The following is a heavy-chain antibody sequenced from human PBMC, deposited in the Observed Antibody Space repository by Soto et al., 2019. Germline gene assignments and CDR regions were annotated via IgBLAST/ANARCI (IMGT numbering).Heavy chain of an antibody. D-gene: IGHD5-12*01. V-gene: IGHV3-30*18. Sequence: GGSLRLSCAASGFTFSSYGMHWVRQAPGKGLEWVAVISYDGSNKYYADSVKGRFTISRDNSKNTLYLQMNSLRAEDTAVYYCAKDLGEMATIVYFQHWGQGTLVTVSS. CDR2: ISYDGSNK. CDR1: GFTFSSYG. CDR3: AKDLGEMATIVYFQH. J-gene: IGHJ1*01.